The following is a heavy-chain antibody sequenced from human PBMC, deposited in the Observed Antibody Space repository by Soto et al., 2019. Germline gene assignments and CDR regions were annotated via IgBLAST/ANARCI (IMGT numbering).Heavy chain of an antibody. D-gene: IGHD4-4*01. Sequence: SETLSLTCTVSGGSISPYYWSWIRQPPGKGLEWIGYIYYSGSTYYNPSLKSRVTVSVDTSKNQFSLKLSSVTAADTAVYYCARHPSNFWFDPWGQGTLVTVSS. CDR2: IYYSGST. V-gene: IGHV4-59*08. J-gene: IGHJ5*02. CDR1: GGSISPYY. CDR3: ARHPSNFWFDP.